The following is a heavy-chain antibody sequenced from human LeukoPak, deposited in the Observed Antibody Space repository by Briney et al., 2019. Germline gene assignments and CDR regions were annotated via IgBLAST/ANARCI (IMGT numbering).Heavy chain of an antibody. CDR1: GFIFSNYW. CDR3: ARNKRADM. V-gene: IGHV3-7*01. D-gene: IGHD1/OR15-1a*01. J-gene: IGHJ3*02. Sequence: GGSLRLSCAVSGFIFSNYWMSWVRQAPGKGLEWVAHIKQDGSEKCYVDSVKGRFTISRDNAKNSLSLQMISLRAEDTAVYYCARNKRADMWGQGTMVTVSS. CDR2: IKQDGSEK.